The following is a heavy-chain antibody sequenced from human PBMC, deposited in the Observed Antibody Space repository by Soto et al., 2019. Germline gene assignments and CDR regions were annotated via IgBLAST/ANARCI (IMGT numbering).Heavy chain of an antibody. D-gene: IGHD2-8*02. J-gene: IGHJ4*02. CDR2: INHSGSS. V-gene: IGHV4-34*01. CDR1: GGSFSGYD. Sequence: SETLSLTCAVYGGSFSGYDWTWIRQPPGTGLEWIGEINHSGSSNYNPSLKSRVTISVDTSKNQFSLKLTSVTAADTAVYYCARDEITGRFDYWGQGTLVTVSS. CDR3: ARDEITGRFDY.